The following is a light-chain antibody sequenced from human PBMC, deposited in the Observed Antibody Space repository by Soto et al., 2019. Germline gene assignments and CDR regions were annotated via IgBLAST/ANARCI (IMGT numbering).Light chain of an antibody. CDR3: QQTYSDIS. Sequence: DVRMTPSPSSLSASVGDTITIACRAIRTINTYLNWFQQKPGEPPRLLIYGASTLHDGVPSRFSGSGSGADFTLTISGLQPEDFASYHCQQTYSDISFGGGTKVDIK. J-gene: IGKJ4*01. V-gene: IGKV1-39*01. CDR1: RTINTY. CDR2: GAS.